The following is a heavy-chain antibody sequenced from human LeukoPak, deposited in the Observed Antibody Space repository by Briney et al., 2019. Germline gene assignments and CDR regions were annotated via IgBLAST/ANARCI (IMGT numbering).Heavy chain of an antibody. CDR1: GYTFTTYG. CDR2: INTYSGNT. Sequence: ASVKVSCKASGYTFTTYGINWVRQAPGQGLEWVGWINTYSGNTKYTERFQGRVTMTTDTSTTTAYMELKSLRSDDTAIYYCAKDRAAARNFDIWGQGTLVTVSS. V-gene: IGHV1-18*01. D-gene: IGHD6-13*01. CDR3: AKDRAAARNFDI. J-gene: IGHJ4*02.